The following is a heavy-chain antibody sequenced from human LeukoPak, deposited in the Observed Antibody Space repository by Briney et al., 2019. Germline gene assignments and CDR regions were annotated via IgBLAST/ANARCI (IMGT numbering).Heavy chain of an antibody. J-gene: IGHJ3*02. CDR2: VKKGGSEN. CDR3: AREPRLGYAFDI. Sequence: AGGSLRFSCVVYAFTFCNYWMTWVRQAPGKGLKWVANVKKGGSENQYVDSGKGRFTIYRDNLKQSLYLQMNSLRVEDTAIYHCAREPRLGYAFDIWAGGTGVSVS. CDR1: AFTFCNYW. V-gene: IGHV3-7*01. D-gene: IGHD3-22*01.